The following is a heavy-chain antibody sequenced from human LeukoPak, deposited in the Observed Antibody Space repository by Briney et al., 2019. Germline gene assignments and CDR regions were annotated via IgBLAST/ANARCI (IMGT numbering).Heavy chain of an antibody. CDR2: IYTSGST. CDR1: GDSISSYY. V-gene: IGHV4-4*07. D-gene: IGHD6-13*01. J-gene: IGHJ5*02. CDR3: ARGASSSWGGQNWFDP. Sequence: SETLSLTCTVSGDSISSYYWNWVRQPAGKGLECIGRIYTSGSTNYNPSIKSRVTIAVDKSKNQFSLKLSSVTAADTAVYDWARGASSSWGGQNWFDPWGQGTLVTVSS.